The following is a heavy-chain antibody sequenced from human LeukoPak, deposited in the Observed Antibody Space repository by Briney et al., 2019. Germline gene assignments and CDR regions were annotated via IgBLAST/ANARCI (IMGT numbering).Heavy chain of an antibody. Sequence: GGSLRLSCAASGFTFSSYGMHWVRQAPGKGLEWVAVISYDGSNKYYADSVKGRFTISRDNSKNTLYLQMNSLRAEDTAVYYCAKDGSRGYYYYGMDVWGQGTTVTASS. CDR1: GFTFSSYG. CDR2: ISYDGSNK. D-gene: IGHD3-10*01. CDR3: AKDGSRGYYYYGMDV. V-gene: IGHV3-30*18. J-gene: IGHJ6*02.